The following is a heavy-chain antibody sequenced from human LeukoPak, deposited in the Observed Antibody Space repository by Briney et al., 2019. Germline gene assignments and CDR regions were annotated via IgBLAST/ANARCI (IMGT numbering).Heavy chain of an antibody. V-gene: IGHV4-39*01. D-gene: IGHD2-21*02. CDR2: IYDSGST. J-gene: IGHJ5*02. CDR3: AGHALVTSISTYNWFDP. Sequence: SETLSLTCTVSGGSIRSSYYYWGWIRQPPGTGLEWIGSIYDSGSTYYNPSLKSRVTISVDTSKNQFSLKLNSVTAADTAVYYCAGHALVTSISTYNWFDPWGQGTLVTVSS. CDR1: GGSIRSSYYY.